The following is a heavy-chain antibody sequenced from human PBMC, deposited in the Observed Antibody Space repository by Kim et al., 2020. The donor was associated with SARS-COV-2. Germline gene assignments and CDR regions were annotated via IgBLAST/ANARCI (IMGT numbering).Heavy chain of an antibody. CDR1: GFIFSAAW. J-gene: IGHJ4*02. D-gene: IGHD3-10*01. CDR2: IKSNTDGGTA. V-gene: IGHV3-15*01. CDR3: TTIDGEVTIDY. Sequence: GGSLRLSCAASGFIFSAAWMGWVRQTPDMGLEWLGRIKSNTDGGTADYAEPVKGRFTISRDDSKDMLYLQMNSLRTADTAVYYCTTIDGEVTIDYWGQGTLVTVSS.